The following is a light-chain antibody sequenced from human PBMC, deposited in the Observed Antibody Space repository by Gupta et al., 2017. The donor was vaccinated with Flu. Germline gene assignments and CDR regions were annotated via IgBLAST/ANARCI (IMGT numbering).Light chain of an antibody. CDR2: DAS. CDR3: QQRNNWPPGIT. CDR1: KSVSSY. J-gene: IGKJ4*01. Sequence: EIVLTQSPATLSLSPGERATLSCRASKSVSSYLAWYQQKPGQAPRLLIYDASNRATGIPARVSGSGSGTDFTLTISSLEPEDFAVYYCQQRNNWPPGITFGGGTKVEIK. V-gene: IGKV3-11*01.